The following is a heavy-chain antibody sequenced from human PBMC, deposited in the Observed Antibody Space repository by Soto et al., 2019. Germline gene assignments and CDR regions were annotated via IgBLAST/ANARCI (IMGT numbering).Heavy chain of an antibody. Sequence: ASVKVSCKAGGYTFTSYGIRWVRQAPGQGLERMGWISAYNGNTNYAQKLQGRVTMTTDTSTSTAYMELRSLRSDDTAVYYCSIDIEAGIFAFDYSGQATLVTGS. J-gene: IGHJ4*02. CDR2: ISAYNGNT. CDR1: GYTFTSYG. CDR3: SIDIEAGIFAFDY. D-gene: IGHD2-21*01. V-gene: IGHV1-18*01.